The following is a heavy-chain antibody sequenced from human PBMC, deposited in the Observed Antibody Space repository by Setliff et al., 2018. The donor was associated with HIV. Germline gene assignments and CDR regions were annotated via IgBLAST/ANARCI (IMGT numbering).Heavy chain of an antibody. CDR1: GFTFKNAW. V-gene: IGHV3-15*01. Sequence: PGASLTLSCAASGFTFKNAWINWVRQAPGKGLEWIGRIKSKTDGETTDYPAPVKGKSTISRVDSKSTLYLQLTTLRPEDTVFYFCTLKIRNGYPRSYNWGQGTLVTVSS. CDR3: TLKIRNGYPRSYN. CDR2: IKSKTDGETT. D-gene: IGHD3-10*01. J-gene: IGHJ4*02.